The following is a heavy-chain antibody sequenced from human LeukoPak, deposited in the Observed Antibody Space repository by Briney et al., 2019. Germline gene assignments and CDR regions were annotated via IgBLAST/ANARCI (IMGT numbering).Heavy chain of an antibody. V-gene: IGHV5-51*01. J-gene: IGHJ4*02. CDR1: GYSITSYW. CDR3: ARHFRSNGDYGPPDY. CDR2: IYPGDSDT. Sequence: GESLKTSCKGSGYSITSYWIAWVRQMPGKGLEWMGIIYPGDSDTRYSPSFQGQVTISADKSISTAYLQWSSLKASDSAMYYCARHFRSNGDYGPPDYWGQGTLVTVSS. D-gene: IGHD4-17*01.